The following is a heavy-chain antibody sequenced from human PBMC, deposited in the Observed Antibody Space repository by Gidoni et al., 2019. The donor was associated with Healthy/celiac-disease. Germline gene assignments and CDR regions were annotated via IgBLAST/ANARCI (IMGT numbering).Heavy chain of an antibody. Sequence: EVQLLEPGGGLVQPGGSLRLSCAASGFTSSSYAMSWVRQAPGKGLEWVSAISGSGGSTYYADSVKGRFTISADNSKKTLYLQMNSLRAEDTAVYYCARSPAIAAAGQAYGMDVWGRGTTITVSS. V-gene: IGHV3-23*01. CDR1: GFTSSSYA. J-gene: IGHJ6*02. CDR2: ISGSGGST. CDR3: ARSPAIAAAGQAYGMDV. D-gene: IGHD6-13*01.